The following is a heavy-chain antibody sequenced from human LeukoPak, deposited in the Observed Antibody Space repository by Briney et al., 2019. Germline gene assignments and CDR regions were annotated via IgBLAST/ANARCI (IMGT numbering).Heavy chain of an antibody. D-gene: IGHD2-15*01. J-gene: IGHJ6*02. CDR1: GFTFSSYS. V-gene: IGHV3-48*04. CDR2: ISSSSDTI. Sequence: GGSLRLSCAASGFTFSSYSMNWVRQAPGKGLEWVSHISSSSDTIYYADSAKGRFTISRDNAKNSLYLQMNSLRAEDTAVYYCVRDRGCSGGSCYSWFYYYGMDVWGQGTTVTVSS. CDR3: VRDRGCSGGSCYSWFYYYGMDV.